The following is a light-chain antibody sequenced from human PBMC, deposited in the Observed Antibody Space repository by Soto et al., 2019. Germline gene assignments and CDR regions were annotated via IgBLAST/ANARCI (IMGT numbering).Light chain of an antibody. Sequence: LYTTVGDRVTIRCLASQTSSSYLKWYQQKPGKAPKLLIYAASSLQSGVPSRFSGSGSATDFTLTISRLSPEDFATYYCQQSYSTPCTFGQRTRLEI. CDR1: QTSSSY. CDR3: QQSYSTPCT. CDR2: AAS. J-gene: IGKJ5*01. V-gene: IGKV1-39*01.